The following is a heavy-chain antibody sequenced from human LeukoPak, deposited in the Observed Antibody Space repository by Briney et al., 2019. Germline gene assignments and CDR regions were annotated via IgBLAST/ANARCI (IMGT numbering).Heavy chain of an antibody. CDR3: AKGRRDYDFWSDLDY. Sequence: PGGSLRLSCAASGFTFSSYAMHWVRQAPGKGLERVAVISYDGSNKYYADSVKGRFTISRDNSKNTLYLQMNSLRAEDTAVYYCAKGRRDYDFWSDLDYWGQGTLVTVSS. CDR2: ISYDGSNK. D-gene: IGHD3-3*01. V-gene: IGHV3-30-3*01. J-gene: IGHJ4*02. CDR1: GFTFSSYA.